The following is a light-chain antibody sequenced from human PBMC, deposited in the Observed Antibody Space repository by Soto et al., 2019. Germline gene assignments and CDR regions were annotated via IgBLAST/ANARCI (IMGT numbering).Light chain of an antibody. V-gene: IGKV3-20*01. Sequence: EIVLTQSPGTLSLSPGERATLSCRASQSVSSNFLAWYQQKPGQAPRLLIYGASTRATGIPDRFRGSGSGTDFSLTISRLEPEDFAVYYCQQYGSSPPLTFGQGTKLEI. CDR2: GAS. CDR3: QQYGSSPPLT. J-gene: IGKJ2*01. CDR1: QSVSSNF.